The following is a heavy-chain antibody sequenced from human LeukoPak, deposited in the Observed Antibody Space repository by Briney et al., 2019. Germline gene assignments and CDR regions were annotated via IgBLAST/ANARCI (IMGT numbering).Heavy chain of an antibody. CDR1: GFTFSSYE. V-gene: IGHV3-48*03. D-gene: IGHD6-19*01. J-gene: IGHJ4*02. Sequence: GGSLRLSCAASGFTFSSYEMNWVRQAPGKGLEWVSYISSSGSTIYYADSVKGRFTISRDNAKNTLYLQMNSLRAEDTAVYYCATLISGWSLYWGQGTLVTVSS. CDR3: ATLISGWSLY. CDR2: ISSSGSTI.